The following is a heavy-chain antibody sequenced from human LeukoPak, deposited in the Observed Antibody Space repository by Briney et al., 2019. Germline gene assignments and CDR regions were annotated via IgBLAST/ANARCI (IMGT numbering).Heavy chain of an antibody. CDR3: VRDRGYCSGGTCYALWDY. CDR2: IKEDGGEK. D-gene: IGHD2-15*01. Sequence: GGSLRLSCAASGFTFSNYWMTWVRQAPGKGLEWVAHIKEDGGEKHYVDPVKGRFTISRDNAKSSLYLQMNGLRAEDTAMYYCVRDRGYCSGGTCYALWDYWGQGTLVTVSS. V-gene: IGHV3-7*01. CDR1: GFTFSNYW. J-gene: IGHJ4*02.